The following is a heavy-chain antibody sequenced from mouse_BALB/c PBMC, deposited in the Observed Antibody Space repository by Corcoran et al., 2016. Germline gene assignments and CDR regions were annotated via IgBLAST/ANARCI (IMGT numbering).Heavy chain of an antibody. CDR1: GFNIKDTY. V-gene: IGHV14-3*02. J-gene: IGHJ4*01. Sequence: EVQLQQSGAELVKPGASGKLSCTASGFNIKDTYMHWVKQRPEQGLEWIGRIDPANGNTKYDPKFQGKATITADTSSNTAYLQLSSLTSEDTAVYYCARGGLRRGYATDYWGQGTSVTVSS. D-gene: IGHD2-4*01. CDR3: ARGGLRRGYATDY. CDR2: IDPANGNT.